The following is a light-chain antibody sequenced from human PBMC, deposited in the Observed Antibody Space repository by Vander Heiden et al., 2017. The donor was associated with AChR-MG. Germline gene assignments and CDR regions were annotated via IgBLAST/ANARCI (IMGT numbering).Light chain of an antibody. Sequence: IVLTQSPDTLSLSPGERATLSCRASQSVSSSLAWYQQKPGQAPRLLIYDASNRATGIPARFSGSGSGTDFTLTISSLEPEDFAVYYCQQRSNWPWTFGQGTKVEVK. V-gene: IGKV3-11*01. CDR3: QQRSNWPWT. J-gene: IGKJ1*01. CDR2: DAS. CDR1: QSVSSS.